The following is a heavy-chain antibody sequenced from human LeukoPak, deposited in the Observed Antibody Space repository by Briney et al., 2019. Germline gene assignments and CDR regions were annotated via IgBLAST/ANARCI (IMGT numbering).Heavy chain of an antibody. CDR2: TYYSGST. D-gene: IGHD1-14*01. Sequence: KTSETLSLTCTVSSGSISSYYWSWIRQPPGKGLEWIGYTYYSGSTNYNPSLKSRVTISVDTSKNQFSLKVTSVTAADTAVYYCARVPEPYHYNNMDAWGKGTTVTVSS. V-gene: IGHV4-59*01. J-gene: IGHJ6*03. CDR3: ARVPEPYHYNNMDA. CDR1: SGSISSYY.